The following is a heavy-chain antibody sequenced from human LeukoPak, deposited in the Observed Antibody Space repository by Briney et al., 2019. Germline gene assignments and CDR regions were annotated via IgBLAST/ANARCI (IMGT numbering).Heavy chain of an antibody. V-gene: IGHV3-7*01. CDR3: ARGPYDSSGYYYN. CDR2: IKQDGREK. CDR1: GSTFSNYW. D-gene: IGHD3-22*01. J-gene: IGHJ4*02. Sequence: GGSLRLSCAASGSTFSNYWMSWVRQAPGKGLEWVANIKQDGREKYYVDSVKGRFTISRDNAKNSLYLQMNSLRAEDTAVYYCARGPYDSSGYYYNWGQGTLVTVSS.